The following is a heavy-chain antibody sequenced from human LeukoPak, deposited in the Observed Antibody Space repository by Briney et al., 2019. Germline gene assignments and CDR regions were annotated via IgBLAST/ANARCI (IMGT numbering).Heavy chain of an antibody. CDR2: IHYSGST. J-gene: IGHJ4*02. CDR3: ARGGSSWYADY. V-gene: IGHV4-59*01. Sequence: SETLSLTCSVSGGSISSYYWSWIRQPPEKGLEWIGYIHYSGSTSYNPSLKSRVTMSVDTSKNQFSLKVSSVTAADTAVYYCARGGSSWYADYWGQGTLVTVSS. D-gene: IGHD6-13*01. CDR1: GGSISSYY.